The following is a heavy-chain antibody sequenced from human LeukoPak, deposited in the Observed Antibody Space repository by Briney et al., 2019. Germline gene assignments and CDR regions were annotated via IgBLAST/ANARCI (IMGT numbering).Heavy chain of an antibody. Sequence: PGGSLRLSCAAAGFTFSSHAMSWVRQAPGKGLEWVSGISGSGGRTHYADSVKGRFTISRDNSKNTLYLQMNSLRVEDTAVYYCARGFDGYYGFDIWGQGTMVTVSS. CDR3: ARGFDGYYGFDI. J-gene: IGHJ3*02. V-gene: IGHV3-23*01. D-gene: IGHD5-24*01. CDR1: GFTFSSHA. CDR2: ISGSGGRT.